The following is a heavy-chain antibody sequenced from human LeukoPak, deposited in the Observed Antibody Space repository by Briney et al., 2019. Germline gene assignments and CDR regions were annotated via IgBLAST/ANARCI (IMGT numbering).Heavy chain of an antibody. CDR1: GGSFSGYY. J-gene: IGHJ4*02. CDR3: ARGPPPMFRGLIRRFENDS. Sequence: SETLSLTCAVSGGSFSGYYWTWIRQPPGKGLEWIGEIDNSGRTNYNPSLKSRLTISVDTSKDQFSLRLSSVAAADSAVYYCARGPPPMFRGLIRRFENDSWGQGTLVTVSS. D-gene: IGHD3-10*01. V-gene: IGHV4-34*01. CDR2: IDNSGRT.